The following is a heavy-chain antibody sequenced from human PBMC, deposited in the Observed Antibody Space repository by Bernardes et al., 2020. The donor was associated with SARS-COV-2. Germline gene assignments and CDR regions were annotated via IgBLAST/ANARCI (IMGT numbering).Heavy chain of an antibody. CDR3: ARDMATAATYFDH. CDR1: GFAFNNHG. D-gene: IGHD5-12*01. V-gene: IGHV3-33*01. Sequence: SLRLSCTASGFAFNNHGMHWVRQAPGKGLEWVAHIWYNGGKKDYADSVKGRVTISRDISKNMVFLEMNSLRAEDTALYYCARDMATAATYFDHWGQGTLVTVSS. CDR2: IWYNGGKK. J-gene: IGHJ1*01.